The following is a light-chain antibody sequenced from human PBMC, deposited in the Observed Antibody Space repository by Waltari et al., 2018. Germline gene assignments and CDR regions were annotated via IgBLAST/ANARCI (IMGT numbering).Light chain of an antibody. CDR3: SSNTGSSTYV. V-gene: IGLV2-14*03. Sequence: QSALTQPASVSGSPGQSITISCTATTSDVADYNYVSWYQHHPGRAPKFLIYDVTKRPSGVSTRFSGSKSGNTASLTISGLQPEDEADYYCSSNTGSSTYVFGTGTKVTVL. J-gene: IGLJ1*01. CDR2: DVT. CDR1: TSDVADYNY.